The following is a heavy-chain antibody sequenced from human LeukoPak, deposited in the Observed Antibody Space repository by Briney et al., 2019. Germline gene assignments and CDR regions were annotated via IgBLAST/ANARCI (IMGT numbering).Heavy chain of an antibody. D-gene: IGHD6-19*01. V-gene: IGHV3-9*01. Sequence: PGRSLRLSCAASGFTFDDYAMHWVRQAPGKGLEWVSGISWNSGSICYADSVKGRFTISRDNAKNSLYLQMNSLRVEDTALYYCAKEGQWVGSGFDYWGQGTLVTVSS. J-gene: IGHJ4*02. CDR2: ISWNSGSI. CDR1: GFTFDDYA. CDR3: AKEGQWVGSGFDY.